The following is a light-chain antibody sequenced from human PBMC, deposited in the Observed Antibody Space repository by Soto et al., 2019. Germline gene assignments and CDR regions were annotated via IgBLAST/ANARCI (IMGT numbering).Light chain of an antibody. V-gene: IGLV1-51*01. CDR3: GSCDSSMSANV. J-gene: IGLJ1*01. Sequence: QSVLTQPPSVSAAPGQKVTISCSGSSSNIGGNSVSSYQQLPGTAPKLLIYDDNKRPSGIPDRFSGSKSGTSATLGITGFQTGVEADYYCGSCDSSMSANVYASGTQAT. CDR2: DDN. CDR1: SSNIGGNS.